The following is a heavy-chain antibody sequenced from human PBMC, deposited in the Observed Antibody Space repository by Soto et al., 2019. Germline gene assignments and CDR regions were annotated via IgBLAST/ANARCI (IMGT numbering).Heavy chain of an antibody. Sequence: PSETLSLTCTVSGASIGSYYWSWIRQPPGKGLEWIGYIHYSGSTKYNPSLKSRVTISIDTSKNQFSLKLSSVTAADTAVYYCPRVGWTTVGYYFDYWGLGALVTVSS. CDR3: PRVGWTTVGYYFDY. J-gene: IGHJ4*02. CDR2: IHYSGST. CDR1: GASIGSYY. D-gene: IGHD4-17*01. V-gene: IGHV4-59*01.